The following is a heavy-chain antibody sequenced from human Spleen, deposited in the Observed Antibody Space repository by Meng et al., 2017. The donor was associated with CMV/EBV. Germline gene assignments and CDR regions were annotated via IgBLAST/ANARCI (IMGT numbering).Heavy chain of an antibody. V-gene: IGHV1-2*02. CDR1: GYTFTGHY. CDR3: ARKGRSSRNFYGMDV. Sequence: ASVKVSCKASGYTFTGHYLHWVRQAPGQGLQWVGWINPNSGGTYYAQKLQGRVTMTTDTSTSTAYMELRSLRSDDTAVYYCARKGRSSRNFYGMDVWGQGTTVTVSS. J-gene: IGHJ6*02. CDR2: INPNSGGT. D-gene: IGHD2-2*01.